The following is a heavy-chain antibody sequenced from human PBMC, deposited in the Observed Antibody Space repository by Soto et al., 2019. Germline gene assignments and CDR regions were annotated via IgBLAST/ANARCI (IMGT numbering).Heavy chain of an antibody. D-gene: IGHD6-13*01. Sequence: ASVKVSCKASGYTFTSYAMHWVRQAPGQRLEWMGWINAGNGSTKYSQKLQGRVTITRDTSASTAYMELSSLKSEDTAVYYCARAKEVSSWVFDPWGKGTLVTVS. V-gene: IGHV1-3*01. CDR3: ARAKEVSSWVFDP. J-gene: IGHJ5*02. CDR1: GYTFTSYA. CDR2: INAGNGST.